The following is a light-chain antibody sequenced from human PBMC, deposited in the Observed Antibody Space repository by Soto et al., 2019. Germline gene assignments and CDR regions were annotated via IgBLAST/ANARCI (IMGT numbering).Light chain of an antibody. CDR2: AAS. V-gene: IGKV3-20*01. CDR3: QQYGSSSYT. J-gene: IGKJ2*01. CDR1: QSISSSY. Sequence: EIVLTQSPGTLSLSPGERATLSCRASQSISSSYLAWYQQKPGQAPRLLRYAASSRATGIPDSFSGSGSVTDFTLPISRLEPEDFAVYYCQQYGSSSYTFGQGTQVEIK.